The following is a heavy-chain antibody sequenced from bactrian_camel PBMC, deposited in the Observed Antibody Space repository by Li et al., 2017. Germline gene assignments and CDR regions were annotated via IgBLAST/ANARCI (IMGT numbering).Heavy chain of an antibody. V-gene: IGHV3S28*01. CDR2: IYTGGGRT. Sequence: QLVESGGGLVQPGGSLRLSCAGYTYNRHCMGWFRQASGKEREGVAAIYTGGGRTYYPDSVKGRFSISFDNAKKTLYLQMDNLKPEDTALYYCAADGELSDYVPRPFHYWGQGTQVTVS. D-gene: IGHD4*01. J-gene: IGHJ4*01. CDR1: GYTYNRHC. CDR3: AADGELSDYVPRPFHY.